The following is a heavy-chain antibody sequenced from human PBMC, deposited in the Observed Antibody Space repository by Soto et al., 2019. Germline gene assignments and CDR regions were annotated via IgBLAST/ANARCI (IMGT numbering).Heavy chain of an antibody. CDR1: GFTVSSNY. Sequence: GGSLRLSCAASGFTVSSNYMSWVRQAPGKGLEWVSVIYSGGSTYYADSVKGRFTISRDNSKNTLYLQMNSLRAEDTAVYYCARGYYDILTGYFYFDYWGQGTLVTVSS. CDR2: IYSGGST. V-gene: IGHV3-53*01. J-gene: IGHJ4*02. CDR3: ARGYYDILTGYFYFDY. D-gene: IGHD3-9*01.